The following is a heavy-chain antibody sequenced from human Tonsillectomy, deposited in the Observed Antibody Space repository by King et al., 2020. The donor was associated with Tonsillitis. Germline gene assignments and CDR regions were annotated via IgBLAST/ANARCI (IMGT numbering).Heavy chain of an antibody. V-gene: IGHV3-33*05. CDR1: GFTFNTYG. D-gene: IGHD6-19*01. CDR2: ISYDGSNK. CDR3: ATPRSDSSGWRYFDY. Sequence: VQLVESGGGVVQPGRSLRLSCAASGFTFNTYGMHWVRQAPGKGLEWVAGISYDGSNKYYAESVKGRFTISRDNSKSTLYLQMNSLRAEDTAVYYCATPRSDSSGWRYFDYWGQGTLVTVSS. J-gene: IGHJ4*02.